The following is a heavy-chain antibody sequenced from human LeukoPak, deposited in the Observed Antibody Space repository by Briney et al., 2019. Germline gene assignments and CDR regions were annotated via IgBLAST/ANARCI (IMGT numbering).Heavy chain of an antibody. V-gene: IGHV1-46*01. CDR3: ARVKGGVTARGAFDI. CDR2: INPSGGST. Sequence: GASVKVSCKASGYTFTGYYMHWVRQAPGQGLEWMGIINPSGGSTSYAQKFQGRVTMTRDTSTSTVYMELSRLRSEDTAVYYCARVKGGVTARGAFDIWGQGTMVTVSS. D-gene: IGHD2-21*02. CDR1: GYTFTGYY. J-gene: IGHJ3*02.